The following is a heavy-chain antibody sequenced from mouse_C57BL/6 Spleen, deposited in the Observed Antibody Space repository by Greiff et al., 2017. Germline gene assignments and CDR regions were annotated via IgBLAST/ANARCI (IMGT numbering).Heavy chain of an antibody. V-gene: IGHV3-6*01. CDR2: ISYDGSN. Sequence: EVHLVESGPGLVKPSQSLSLTCSVTGYSITSGYYWNWIRQFPGNKLEWMGYISYDGSNNYNPSLKNRISITRDTSKNQFFLKLNSVTTEDTATYYCARDGYYGSSYSFDYWGQGTTLTVSS. J-gene: IGHJ2*01. CDR1: GYSITSGYY. D-gene: IGHD1-1*01. CDR3: ARDGYYGSSYSFDY.